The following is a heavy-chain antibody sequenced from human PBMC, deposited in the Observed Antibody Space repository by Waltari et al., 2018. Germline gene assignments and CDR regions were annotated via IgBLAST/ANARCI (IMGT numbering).Heavy chain of an antibody. Sequence: EVQLVQSGAEVKKPGESLKISCKGSGYSFTSYWIGWVRQMPGKGLGWMGIIYPGDSDTRYSPSFQGQVTISADKSISTAYLQWSSLKASDTAMYYCARLSSGCSSGCQYYYYYMDVWGKGTTVTVSS. CDR3: ARLSSGCSSGCQYYYYYMDV. D-gene: IGHD6-19*01. CDR2: IYPGDSDT. V-gene: IGHV5-51*01. J-gene: IGHJ6*03. CDR1: GYSFTSYW.